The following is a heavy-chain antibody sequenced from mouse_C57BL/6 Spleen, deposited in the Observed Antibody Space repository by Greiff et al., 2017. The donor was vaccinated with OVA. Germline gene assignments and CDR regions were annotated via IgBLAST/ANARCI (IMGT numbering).Heavy chain of an antibody. J-gene: IGHJ4*01. V-gene: IGHV1-26*01. CDR2: INPNNGGT. CDR3: ARGELYAMDY. Sequence: EVQLQQSGPELVKPGASVKISCKASGYTFTDYYMNWVKQSHGKSLEWIGDINPNNGGTSYNQKFKGKATLTVDKSSSTAYMELRSLTSEDSAVYYCARGELYAMDYWGQGTSVTVSS. CDR1: GYTFTDYY.